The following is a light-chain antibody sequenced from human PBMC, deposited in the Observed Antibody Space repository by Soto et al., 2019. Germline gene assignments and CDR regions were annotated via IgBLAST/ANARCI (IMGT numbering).Light chain of an antibody. CDR1: QSVNNY. V-gene: IGKV3-11*01. J-gene: IGKJ4*01. CDR2: DAS. Sequence: EIVLTQSPATLSLSPGERATLSCRASQSVNNYLDWYQQKPGQAPRLLIYDASNRATGIPARFSGSGSGTDFTLTISSLEPEDFAVYYCQQRNNWITFGGGTKVEIK. CDR3: QQRNNWIT.